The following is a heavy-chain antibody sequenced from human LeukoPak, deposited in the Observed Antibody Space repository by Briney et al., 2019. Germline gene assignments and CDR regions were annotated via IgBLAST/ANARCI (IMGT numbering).Heavy chain of an antibody. CDR2: IHYSGST. V-gene: IGHV4-59*06. CDR3: ARAKSNQPLLYDY. J-gene: IGHJ4*01. CDR1: GFTFSSYH. Sequence: RTGGSLRLSCAASGFTFSSYHMNWVRQAPGKGLEWIGYIHYSGSTYYNPSLKSRVTISVDTSKNQFSLKLSSVTAADTAVYYCARAKSNQPLLYDYWGQGTLVTVSS. D-gene: IGHD2-2*02.